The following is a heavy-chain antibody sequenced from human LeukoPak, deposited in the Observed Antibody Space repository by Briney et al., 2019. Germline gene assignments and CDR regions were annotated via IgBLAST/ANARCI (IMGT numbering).Heavy chain of an antibody. Sequence: GGSLRLSCAASGFTFSTFAMIWVRQPPGKGLEWVSSIFQGGGEIHYADSVKGRFTISRDNAKNSLYLQMNSLRAEDTAVYYCARSSRELGGYAPWELMPPFDYWGQGTLVTVSS. CDR2: IFQGGGEI. V-gene: IGHV3-21*01. CDR1: GFTFSTFA. J-gene: IGHJ4*02. CDR3: ARSSRELGGYAPWELMPPFDY. D-gene: IGHD1-7*01.